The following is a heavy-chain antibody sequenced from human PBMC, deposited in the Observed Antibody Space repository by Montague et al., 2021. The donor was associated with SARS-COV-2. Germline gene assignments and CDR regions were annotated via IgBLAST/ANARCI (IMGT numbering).Heavy chain of an antibody. J-gene: IGHJ4*02. D-gene: IGHD3-16*02. CDR2: ISYDGSNK. Sequence: SRRLSWPASGFTFSSYAMHWVRQAPGKGLEWVAVISYDGSNKYYADSVKGRFTISRDNSKNTLCLQMNSLRAEDTAVYYCARDNYDYVWGSYRYIYWGQGTLVTVSS. CDR1: GFTFSSYA. V-gene: IGHV3-30*04. CDR3: ARDNYDYVWGSYRYIY.